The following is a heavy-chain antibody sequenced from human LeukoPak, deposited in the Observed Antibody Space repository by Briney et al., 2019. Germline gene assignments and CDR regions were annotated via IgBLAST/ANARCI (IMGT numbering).Heavy chain of an antibody. D-gene: IGHD3-22*01. V-gene: IGHV5-51*01. J-gene: IGHJ3*02. CDR1: GYSFTTYW. CDR2: IHPGDSDT. CDR3: ARRITTMGDAFDI. Sequence: GESLKISCKGSGYSFTTYWIGWVRQMPGKGLEWMGIIHPGDSDTRYSPSFQGQVSISADKSISTAYLQWSSLKASDTAMYYCARRITTMGDAFDIWGQGTMVTVSS.